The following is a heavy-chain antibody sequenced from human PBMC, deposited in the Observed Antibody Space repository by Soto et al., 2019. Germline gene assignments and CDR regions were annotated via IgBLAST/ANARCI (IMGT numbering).Heavy chain of an antibody. CDR3: ARLMVRGSKMTYYYYYYGMDV. Sequence: SDTLSVTCTLNSTSICRSISYWGSISKPPGKGLEWIGSIYYSGSTYYNPSLKSRVTISVDTSKNQFSLKLSSVTAADTAVYYCARLMVRGSKMTYYYYYYGMDVWGQGTTV. CDR1: STSICRSISY. V-gene: IGHV4-39*01. J-gene: IGHJ6*02. D-gene: IGHD3-10*01. CDR2: IYYSGST.